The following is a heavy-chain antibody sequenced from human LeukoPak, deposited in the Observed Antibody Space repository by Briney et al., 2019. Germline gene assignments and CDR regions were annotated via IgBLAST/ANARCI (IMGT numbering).Heavy chain of an antibody. V-gene: IGHV1-69*05. CDR1: GGTFSSYG. J-gene: IGHJ6*03. CDR2: IIPIFGTA. D-gene: IGHD3-3*01. Sequence: SVKVSCKASGGTFSSYGISWVRQAPGQGLEWMGRIIPIFGTANYAQKFQGRVTITTDESTSTAYMELSSLRSEDTAVYYCAREDFPYYYYYYMDVWGKGTTVTVSS. CDR3: AREDFPYYYYYYMDV.